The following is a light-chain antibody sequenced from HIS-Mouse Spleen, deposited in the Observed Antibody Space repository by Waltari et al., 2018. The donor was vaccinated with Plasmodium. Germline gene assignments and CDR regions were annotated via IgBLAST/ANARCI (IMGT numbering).Light chain of an antibody. V-gene: IGLV2-8*01. Sequence: QSALTQPPSASGSPGQSVPISCTGTRSDVGGFTYVPLYQQHPSKAPKLMIYEVSKRPSGVPDRFSGSKSGNTASLTVSGLQAEDEADYYCSSYAGSNNFVVFGGGTKLTVL. J-gene: IGLJ2*01. CDR3: SSYAGSNNFVV. CDR1: RSDVGGFTY. CDR2: EVS.